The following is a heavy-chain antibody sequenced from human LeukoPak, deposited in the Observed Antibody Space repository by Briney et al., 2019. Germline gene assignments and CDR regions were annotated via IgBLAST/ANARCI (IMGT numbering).Heavy chain of an antibody. V-gene: IGHV1-18*01. CDR2: TSAYTGNT. CDR1: GYTFSTYG. Sequence: ASVKVSCKASGYTFSTYGISWMRQAPGQGLEWMGRTSAYTGNTNYAQKFQGKVTMTTDTSKSTAYMELRSLTSDDTAVYYCARGSSTWYFEYWGQGTLVTVSS. J-gene: IGHJ4*02. CDR3: ARGSSTWYFEY. D-gene: IGHD6-13*01.